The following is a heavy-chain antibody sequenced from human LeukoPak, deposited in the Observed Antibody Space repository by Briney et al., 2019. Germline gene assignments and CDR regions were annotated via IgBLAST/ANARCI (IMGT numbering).Heavy chain of an antibody. J-gene: IGHJ4*02. D-gene: IGHD2-2*01. V-gene: IGHV3-23*01. CDR2: LSGSGHNT. Sequence: GGSLRLSCAASGFTFSSHALSWVRQAPGKGLEWVSSLSGSGHNTYYADSVKGRFTISRDNSKNTVYLQMNSLRAEDTAVYYCAKDPYGTRYFDYWGRGTLVTVSS. CDR3: AKDPYGTRYFDY. CDR1: GFTFSSHA.